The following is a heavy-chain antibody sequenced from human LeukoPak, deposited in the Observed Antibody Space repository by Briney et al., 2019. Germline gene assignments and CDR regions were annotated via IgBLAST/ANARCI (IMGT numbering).Heavy chain of an antibody. D-gene: IGHD1-26*01. CDR3: ARGIVGAITPFDY. J-gene: IGHJ4*02. CDR2: ISAYNGNT. Sequence: KVSCKASGYTFTSYGISWVRQAPGQGLEWMGWISAYNGNTNYAQKLQGRVTMTRDTSISTAYMELSRLRSDDTAVYYCARGIVGAITPFDYWGQGTLVTVSS. CDR1: GYTFTSYG. V-gene: IGHV1-18*01.